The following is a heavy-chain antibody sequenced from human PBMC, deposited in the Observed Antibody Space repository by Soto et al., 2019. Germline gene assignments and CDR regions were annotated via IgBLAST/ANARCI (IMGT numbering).Heavy chain of an antibody. Sequence: ASETLSLTCAVYGGSFSGYYWSWIRQPPGKGLEWIGEINHSGSTNYNPSLKSRVTISVDTSKNQFSLKLSSVTAADTAVYYCARGRAEITIFGVVTPADYGMDVWGQGTTVTVSS. CDR3: ARGRAEITIFGVVTPADYGMDV. D-gene: IGHD3-3*01. CDR2: INHSGST. CDR1: GGSFSGYY. J-gene: IGHJ6*02. V-gene: IGHV4-34*01.